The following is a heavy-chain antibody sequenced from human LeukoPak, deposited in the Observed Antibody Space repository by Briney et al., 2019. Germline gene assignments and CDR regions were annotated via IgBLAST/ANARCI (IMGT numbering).Heavy chain of an antibody. V-gene: IGHV1-69*06. CDR3: ARHTLYGSGSYYVYYFDY. D-gene: IGHD3-10*01. CDR1: GGTFSSYA. CDR2: IIPIFGTA. Sequence: SVKVSCKASGGTFSSYAISWVRQAPGQGLEWMGGIIPIFGTANYAQKFQGRVTITADKSTSAAYMELRSLRSDDTAVYYCARHTLYGSGSYYVYYFDYWGQGTLVTVSS. J-gene: IGHJ4*02.